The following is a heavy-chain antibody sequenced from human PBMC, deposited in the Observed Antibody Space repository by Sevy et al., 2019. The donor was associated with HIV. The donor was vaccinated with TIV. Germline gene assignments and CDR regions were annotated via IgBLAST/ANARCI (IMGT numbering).Heavy chain of an antibody. V-gene: IGHV3-66*02. D-gene: IGHD3-22*01. Sequence: GGSLRLSCTASGFTISSSYMSWVRQAPGKGLEWFSVIYSGGSTFYADSVQGRFTISRDSSKNTLYLQMNRLRTEDTAMYYCASRMIVGDFDFWGQGTLVTVSS. CDR2: IYSGGST. J-gene: IGHJ4*02. CDR3: ASRMIVGDFDF. CDR1: GFTISSSY.